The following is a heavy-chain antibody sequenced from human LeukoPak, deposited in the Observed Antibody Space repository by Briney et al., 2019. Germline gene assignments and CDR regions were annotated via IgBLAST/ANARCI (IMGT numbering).Heavy chain of an antibody. D-gene: IGHD6-13*01. CDR3: ATGLIAAAGMGWYFDL. Sequence: ASVKVSCKVSGYTLTDLSMHWVRQAPGKGLEWMGGFDPEDGETIYAQKFQGRVTMTEDTSTDTAYMELSSLRSEDTAVYYCATGLIAAAGMGWYFDLWGRGTLVTVSS. CDR2: FDPEDGET. CDR1: GYTLTDLS. V-gene: IGHV1-24*01. J-gene: IGHJ2*01.